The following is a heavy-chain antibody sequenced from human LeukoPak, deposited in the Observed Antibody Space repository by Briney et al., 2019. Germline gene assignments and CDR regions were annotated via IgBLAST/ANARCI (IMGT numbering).Heavy chain of an antibody. CDR2: ISSSGSTL. J-gene: IGHJ6*03. Sequence: GGSLRLSCAASGFTFSDYYMSWIRQAPGKGLEWVSYISSSGSTLYYADSVKGRFTISRDNAKNSLYLQMNSLRAEDTAVYYCARVHYDFWSGYSINYYYYYMDVWGKGTTVTVSS. CDR3: ARVHYDFWSGYSINYYYYYMDV. V-gene: IGHV3-11*01. D-gene: IGHD3-3*01. CDR1: GFTFSDYY.